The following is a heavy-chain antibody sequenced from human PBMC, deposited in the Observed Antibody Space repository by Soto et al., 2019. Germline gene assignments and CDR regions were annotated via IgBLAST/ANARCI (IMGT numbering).Heavy chain of an antibody. V-gene: IGHV3-23*01. CDR3: AKGSCSTTTCSRGYFDY. D-gene: IGHD2-2*01. CDR2: ISGTINST. J-gene: IGHJ4*02. CDR1: GFTFSSYA. Sequence: EVQLLESGGGLVQPGVSLRLSCAASGFTFSSYAMSWVRQAPGKGLEWVSGISGTINSTYYADSVKGRFTISRDNSQNTLYLQMNSLRADDTAVYYCAKGSCSTTTCSRGYFDYWGRGTLVTVSS.